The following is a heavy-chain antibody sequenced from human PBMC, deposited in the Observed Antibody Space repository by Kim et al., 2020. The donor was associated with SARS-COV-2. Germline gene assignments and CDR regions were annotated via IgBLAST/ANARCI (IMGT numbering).Heavy chain of an antibody. Sequence: GGSLRLSCEASGFKFNDYWMHWVRQVPGKGLVWVSRIKSDGVIRNYADFVEGRFTISRDNAKNTVYLQMNSLRADDTAIYYCARASWFFLSWGQGTPVTVSS. CDR1: GFKFNDYW. CDR2: IKSDGVIR. D-gene: IGHD3-10*01. V-gene: IGHV3-74*01. J-gene: IGHJ5*02. CDR3: ARASWFFLS.